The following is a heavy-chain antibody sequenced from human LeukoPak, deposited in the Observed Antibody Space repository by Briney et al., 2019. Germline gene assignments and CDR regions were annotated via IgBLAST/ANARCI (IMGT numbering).Heavy chain of an antibody. J-gene: IGHJ3*02. V-gene: IGHV4-59*01. CDR3: ARSCYKGAFDI. CDR2: IYYSGST. CDR1: GGSISSYY. Sequence: SETLSLTCTVSGGSISSYYWSWIRQPPGKGLEWIGYIYYSGSTNYNPSLKSRVTISVDTSKNQFSLKLSSVTAADTAVYYCARSCYKGAFDIWGQGTMVTVSS. D-gene: IGHD2-2*02.